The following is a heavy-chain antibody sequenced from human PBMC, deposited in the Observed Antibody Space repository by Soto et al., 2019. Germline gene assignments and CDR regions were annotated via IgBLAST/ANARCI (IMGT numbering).Heavy chain of an antibody. J-gene: IGHJ6*02. CDR2: SNPNSGGT. CDR1: GYTFTGYY. V-gene: IGHV1-2*02. CDR3: ASGRGAVDYYYYYGMDV. D-gene: IGHD2-15*01. Sequence: ASVKVSCKASGYTFTGYYMHWVRQAPGQGLEWMGWSNPNSGGTNYAQKFQGRVTMTRDTSISTAYRELSRLRSDDTAVYYCASGRGAVDYYYYYGMDVWGQGTTVTVSS.